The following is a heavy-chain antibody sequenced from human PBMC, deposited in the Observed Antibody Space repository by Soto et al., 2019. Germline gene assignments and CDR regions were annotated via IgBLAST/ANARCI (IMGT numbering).Heavy chain of an antibody. CDR3: ARGGPRTGTTVRWLWYLEY. CDR1: GYTFTGYY. CDR2: INPRSGGT. J-gene: IGHJ4*02. V-gene: IGHV1-2*04. Sequence: ASVKVSWKASGYTFTGYYMHWVRQAPGQGLEWMGGINPRSGGTNYEQKSQSWVTMTRDTSISTAYMELSRLRSDDTAVYYCARGGPRTGTTVRWLWYLEYWGQGTLVTVSS. D-gene: IGHD1-7*01.